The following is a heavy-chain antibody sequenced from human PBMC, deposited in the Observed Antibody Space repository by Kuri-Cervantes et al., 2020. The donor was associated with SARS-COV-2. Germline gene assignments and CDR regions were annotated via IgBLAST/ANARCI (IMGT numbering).Heavy chain of an antibody. V-gene: IGHV4-39*07. J-gene: IGHJ3*02. CDR3: ARDVVTGNRVGPTSDAFDI. CDR2: IYYSGST. D-gene: IGHD1-20*01. Sequence: SETLSLTCTVSGGSISSSSYYWGWIRQPPGKGLEWIGSIYYSGSTYYNPSLKSRVAISVDTSKNQFSLKLSPVTAADTAVYYCARDVVTGNRVGPTSDAFDIWGQGTMVTVSS. CDR1: GGSISSSSYY.